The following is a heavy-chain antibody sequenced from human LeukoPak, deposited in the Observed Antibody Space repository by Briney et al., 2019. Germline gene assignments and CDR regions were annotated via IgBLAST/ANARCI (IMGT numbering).Heavy chain of an antibody. CDR2: IQQDGSEK. CDR3: ARDRGLSYGIDF. D-gene: IGHD5-18*01. V-gene: IGHV3-7*04. J-gene: IGHJ4*02. Sequence: GGSLRLSCAASGFTFSDYWMSWVRQAPGKGLEWVANIQQDGSEKYYVDSVKGRFTISRDNAKKSLFLQVSSLRGEDTAVYYCARDRGLSYGIDFWGQGTLVTVSS. CDR1: GFTFSDYW.